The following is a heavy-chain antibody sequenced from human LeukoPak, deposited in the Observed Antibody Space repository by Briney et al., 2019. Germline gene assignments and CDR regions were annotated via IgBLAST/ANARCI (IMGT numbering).Heavy chain of an antibody. CDR2: ISYDGSNK. Sequence: GGSLRLSCAASGFTFSSYGMHWVRQAPGKGLEWVAVISYDGSNKYYADSVKGRFTISRDNSKNTLYLQMNSLRAEDTAVYYCARVQDYYGSGSYELVLDYWGQGTLVTVSS. CDR3: ARVQDYYGSGSYELVLDY. D-gene: IGHD3-10*01. CDR1: GFTFSSYG. J-gene: IGHJ4*02. V-gene: IGHV3-30*03.